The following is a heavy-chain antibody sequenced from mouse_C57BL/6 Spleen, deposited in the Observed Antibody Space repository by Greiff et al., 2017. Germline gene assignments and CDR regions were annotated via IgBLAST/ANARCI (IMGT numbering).Heavy chain of an antibody. V-gene: IGHV1-50*01. J-gene: IGHJ4*01. Sequence: QVQLQQPGAELVKPGASVKLSCKASGYTFTSYWMQWVKQRPGQGLEWIGEIDPSDSYTNYNQKFKGKATLTVDTSSSTAYMQLSSLTSEDSAVYYCARRLPSYAMDCWGQGASVTVSS. CDR1: GYTFTSYW. D-gene: IGHD2-4*01. CDR2: IDPSDSYT. CDR3: ARRLPSYAMDC.